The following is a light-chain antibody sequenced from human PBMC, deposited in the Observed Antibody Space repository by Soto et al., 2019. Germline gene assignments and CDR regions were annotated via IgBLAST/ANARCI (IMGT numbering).Light chain of an antibody. V-gene: IGKV4-1*01. J-gene: IGKJ4*01. Sequence: DFVMTQSPDSLAVSLGERATINCKSSPSVLYTNNKNYLAWYQQKTGQPPKLLIYCGSTRESGVPDRFSSSGSGTDFTFTIISLLAVDVAVYYCQQYYNTPLTFGGVTKVELK. CDR1: PSVLYTNNKNY. CDR2: CGS. CDR3: QQYYNTPLT.